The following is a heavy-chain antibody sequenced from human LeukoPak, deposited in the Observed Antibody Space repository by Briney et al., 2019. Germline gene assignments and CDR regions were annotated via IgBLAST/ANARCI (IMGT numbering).Heavy chain of an antibody. CDR3: ARDMLGGKSFDY. D-gene: IGHD1-26*01. Sequence: PGGSLRLSCAASGFTFSSYSMNWVRQAPGKGLEWVSSISSSSSYIYYADSVKGRFTISRDNAKNSLYLQMNSLRAEDTAVYYCARDMLGGKSFDYWGQGTLVTVSS. CDR1: GFTFSSYS. CDR2: ISSSSSYI. J-gene: IGHJ4*02. V-gene: IGHV3-21*01.